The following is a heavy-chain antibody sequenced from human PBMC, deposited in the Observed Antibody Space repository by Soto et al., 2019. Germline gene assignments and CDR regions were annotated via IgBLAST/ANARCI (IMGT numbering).Heavy chain of an antibody. Sequence: QVQLVQSGAEVKKPGASVKVSCKASGYTFTSYYMHWVRQAPGQGLEWMGIINPSGGSTSYAQKFQGRVTMTRDTSTSTAYMELSSLRSEDTAVYYCARGVVVAAMEYYYYYGMDVWGQGTTVTVSS. CDR3: ARGVVVAAMEYYYYYGMDV. CDR2: INPSGGST. V-gene: IGHV1-46*01. CDR1: GYTFTSYY. D-gene: IGHD2-15*01. J-gene: IGHJ6*02.